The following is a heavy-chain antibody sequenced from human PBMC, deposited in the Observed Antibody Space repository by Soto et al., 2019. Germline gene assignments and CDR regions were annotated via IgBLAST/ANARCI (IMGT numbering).Heavy chain of an antibody. CDR2: IIPIFGTA. V-gene: IGHV1-69*12. CDR3: AIDGYSYNYFYYGMDV. Sequence: QVQLVQSGAEVKKPGSSVKVSCKASGGTFSSYAISWVRQAPGQGLEWMGVIIPIFGTANYAQKFQGRVTITGDESTSKGYMELSSLRSEDTAVYYCAIDGYSYNYFYYGMDVWGQGTTVTVS. J-gene: IGHJ6*02. D-gene: IGHD5-18*01. CDR1: GGTFSSYA.